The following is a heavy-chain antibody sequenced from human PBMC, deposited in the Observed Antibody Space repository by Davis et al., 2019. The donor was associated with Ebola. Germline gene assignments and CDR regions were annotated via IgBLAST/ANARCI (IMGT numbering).Heavy chain of an antibody. J-gene: IGHJ5*02. CDR1: GRSISSYY. D-gene: IGHD2-21*01. CDR3: ARERGVRFDP. CDR2: TYYSGST. Sequence: MPSQTLSLTCTLSGRSISSYYWSWIRPPPGKGLEWIGYTYYSGSTNYNPSLKSRVTISVDTSKNQFSLKLSSVTAADTAVYYCARERGVRFDPWGQGTLVTVSS. V-gene: IGHV4-59*01.